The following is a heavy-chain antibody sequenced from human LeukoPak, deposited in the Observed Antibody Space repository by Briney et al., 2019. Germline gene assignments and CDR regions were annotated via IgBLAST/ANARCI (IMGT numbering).Heavy chain of an antibody. J-gene: IGHJ4*02. CDR3: AIQGADYVWGSYRSGSFDY. Sequence: GASVKVSCKASGYTFTSYYMHWVRQAPGQGLEWMGIINPSGGSTSYAQKFQGRVTMTRDTSTSTVYMELSSLRSEDTAVYYCAIQGADYVWGSYRSGSFDYWGQGTLVTVSS. V-gene: IGHV1-46*01. CDR1: GYTFTSYY. D-gene: IGHD3-16*02. CDR2: INPSGGST.